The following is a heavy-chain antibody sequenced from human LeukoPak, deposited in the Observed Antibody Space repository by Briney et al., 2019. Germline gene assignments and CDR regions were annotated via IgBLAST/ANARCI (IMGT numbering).Heavy chain of an antibody. Sequence: GGSLRLSCAASGFTVSSNYMSWVRQAPGKGLEWVSVIYSGGSTYYADSVKGRFTISRDNSKNTLYLQMNRLRAEDTAVYYCARGPGRYYDSSGYYYYWGQGTLVTVSS. CDR2: IYSGGST. V-gene: IGHV3-53*01. CDR1: GFTVSSNY. CDR3: ARGPGRYYDSSGYYYY. J-gene: IGHJ4*02. D-gene: IGHD3-22*01.